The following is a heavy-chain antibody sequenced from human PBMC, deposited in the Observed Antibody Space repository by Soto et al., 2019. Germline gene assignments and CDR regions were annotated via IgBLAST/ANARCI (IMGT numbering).Heavy chain of an antibody. CDR3: ASGEGQNGHDTRFDN. CDR1: GVTFTNHG. V-gene: IGHV3-30*03. Sequence: QMHLVESGGGLVQPAMSLRLSCAVSGVTFTNHGIHWVRQAPGKGLEWVADISYNGIDKWYVDSVKGRFTISRDNFGDKAYLQMNGLRPEDTAVYYCASGEGQNGHDTRFDNWGQGTLVTVSS. CDR2: ISYNGIDK. J-gene: IGHJ4*02. D-gene: IGHD5-12*01.